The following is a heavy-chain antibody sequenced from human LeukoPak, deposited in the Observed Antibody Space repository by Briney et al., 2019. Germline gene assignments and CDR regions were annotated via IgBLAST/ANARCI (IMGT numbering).Heavy chain of an antibody. V-gene: IGHV3-7*01. CDR1: GFTFSSSW. CDR3: AKAVRFLGH. J-gene: IGHJ4*02. CDR2: IKQDGSEK. D-gene: IGHD3-3*01. Sequence: GSLRLSCAASGFTFSSSWLSWVRQAPGKGLEWVANIKQDGSEKYYVDSVKGRFTISRDNAKNSLYLQMNSLRAEDTAVYYCAKAVRFLGHWGQGTLVTVSS.